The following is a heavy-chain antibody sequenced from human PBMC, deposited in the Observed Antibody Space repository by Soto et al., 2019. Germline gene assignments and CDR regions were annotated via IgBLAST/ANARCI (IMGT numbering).Heavy chain of an antibody. CDR3: AHTSRGNYYWFDS. Sequence: QITLKESGPTLVKPTQTLTLTCTFSGFSLSTSGVGVGWIRQPPGKALEWLTLICWDDNKRYNPSLNSRLTIPKDTYKTPVVLTMPNMDPVDTCTFYCAHTSRGNYYWFDSWGQGTLVTVSS. J-gene: IGHJ5*01. V-gene: IGHV2-5*02. CDR1: GFSLSTSGVG. D-gene: IGHD3-22*01. CDR2: ICWDDNK.